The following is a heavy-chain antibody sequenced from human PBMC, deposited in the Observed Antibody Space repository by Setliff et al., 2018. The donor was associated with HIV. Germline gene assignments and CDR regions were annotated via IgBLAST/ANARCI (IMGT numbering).Heavy chain of an antibody. CDR2: IFPGDSKM. CDR1: GYSFTSYW. D-gene: IGHD2-21*02. CDR3: ARGIAALTASFDY. V-gene: IGHV5-51*01. Sequence: GESLKISCKGSGYSFTSYWIALVRQKPGKGLEWMGIIFPGDSKMHYSPSFQGRVTLSADKSISTAYLQWSSLQTSDSGMYYCARGIAALTASFDYWGQGSLVTV. J-gene: IGHJ4*02.